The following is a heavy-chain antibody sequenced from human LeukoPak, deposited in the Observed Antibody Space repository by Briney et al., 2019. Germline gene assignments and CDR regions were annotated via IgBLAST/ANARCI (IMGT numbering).Heavy chain of an antibody. CDR1: GGSISIYY. D-gene: IGHD3-10*01. CDR2: IYDSGST. J-gene: IGHJ4*02. Sequence: PSETLSLTCTVSGGSISIYYWSWIRQPPGKGLEWIGYIYDSGSTNYNPSLKSRVTISVDTSKNQFSLKLSSVTAADTAVYYCARLRNYYGSGSYWAYWGQGTLVTVSS. CDR3: ARLRNYYGSGSYWAY. V-gene: IGHV4-59*12.